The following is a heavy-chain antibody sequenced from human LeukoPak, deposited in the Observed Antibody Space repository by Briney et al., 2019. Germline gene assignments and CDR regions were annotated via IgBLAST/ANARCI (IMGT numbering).Heavy chain of an antibody. D-gene: IGHD5-24*01. Sequence: PGGSLRLSCAVSGFTVSSNYMSWVRQAPGRGLEWVSVLYSGGNTYYADSVKGRFTISRDNSKNTLYLQINSLRVEDTAVYYCAKGGTNDMATSFWGLGTLVTVSS. CDR3: AKGGTNDMATSF. V-gene: IGHV3-53*05. CDR2: LYSGGNT. CDR1: GFTVSSNY. J-gene: IGHJ4*02.